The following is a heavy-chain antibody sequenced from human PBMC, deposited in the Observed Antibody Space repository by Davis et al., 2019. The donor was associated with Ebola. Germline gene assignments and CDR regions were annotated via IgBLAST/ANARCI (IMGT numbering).Heavy chain of an antibody. CDR1: GGTFSSYA. Sequence: AASVKVSCKASGGTFSSYAISWVRQAPGQGLEWMGWISGYDGHTNYAQKFQGRVTVTTDTSTSTAYMELRSLRSDDTAVYYCARDGYSSSSQNWFDAWGQGTLVTVSS. D-gene: IGHD6-6*01. V-gene: IGHV1-18*01. CDR2: ISGYDGHT. J-gene: IGHJ5*02. CDR3: ARDGYSSSSQNWFDA.